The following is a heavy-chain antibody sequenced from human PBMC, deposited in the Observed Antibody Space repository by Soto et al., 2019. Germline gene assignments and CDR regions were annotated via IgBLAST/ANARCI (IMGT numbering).Heavy chain of an antibody. CDR1: GYTFPSYY. V-gene: IGHV1-46*01. Sequence: ASVKVSCKASGYTFPSYYMHWLRQAPGQGLEWMGIINPSGGSTSYAQKFQGRVTMTRDTSTSTVYMELSSLRSEDTAVYYCARTGVYRGDLDYWGQGTLVTVSS. D-gene: IGHD2-8*01. CDR2: INPSGGST. J-gene: IGHJ4*02. CDR3: ARTGVYRGDLDY.